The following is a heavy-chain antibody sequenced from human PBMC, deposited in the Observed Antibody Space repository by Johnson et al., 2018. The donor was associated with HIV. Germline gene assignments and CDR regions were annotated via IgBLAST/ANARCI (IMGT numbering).Heavy chain of an antibody. Sequence: VLLVESGGGLVQSGGSLRLSCAASGFTVSSNYMSWVRQAPGTGLEWVSVIYSGGSTYYADSVKGRFTISRDNSKNTLYLQMNSLRAEDTAVYYCARDGGIGSTREDAFDIWGQGTMVIVSS. J-gene: IGHJ3*02. V-gene: IGHV3-66*02. CDR3: ARDGGIGSTREDAFDI. CDR2: IYSGGST. CDR1: GFTVSSNY. D-gene: IGHD2-2*01.